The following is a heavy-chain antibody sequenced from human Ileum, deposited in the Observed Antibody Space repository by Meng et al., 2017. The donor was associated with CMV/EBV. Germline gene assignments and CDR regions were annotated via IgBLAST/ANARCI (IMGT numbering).Heavy chain of an antibody. J-gene: IGHJ5*02. CDR1: GFTFSSDG. CDR2: IRYDGSNK. Sequence: CAASGFTFSSDGMHWVRQAPGKGLEWVAFIRYDGSNKYYVDSVKGRFTISRDNSKNTLYLQMNSLRAEDTAVYYCAKPVGYPNWFDPWGQGTLVTVSS. V-gene: IGHV3-30*02. CDR3: AKPVGYPNWFDP. D-gene: IGHD2-15*01.